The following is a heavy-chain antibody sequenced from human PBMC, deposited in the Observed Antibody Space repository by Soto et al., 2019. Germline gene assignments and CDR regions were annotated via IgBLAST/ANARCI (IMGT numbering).Heavy chain of an antibody. Sequence: SETLSLTCTVSGGSISSYYWRWIRQPAGKGLEWIGRIYTSGSTNYNPSLKSRVTMSVDTSKNQFSLKLSSVTAADTAVYYCARDRLHDFWSGYYSYYYYGMDVWGQGTTVTVSS. CDR1: GGSISSYY. V-gene: IGHV4-4*07. J-gene: IGHJ6*02. CDR2: IYTSGST. D-gene: IGHD3-3*01. CDR3: ARDRLHDFWSGYYSYYYYGMDV.